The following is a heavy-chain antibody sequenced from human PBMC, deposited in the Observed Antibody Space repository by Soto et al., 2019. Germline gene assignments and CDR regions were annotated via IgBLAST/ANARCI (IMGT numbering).Heavy chain of an antibody. J-gene: IGHJ5*02. V-gene: IGHV3-23*01. CDR1: GFTFSSYA. D-gene: IGHD2-15*01. Sequence: GGSLRLSCAASGFTFSSYAMSWVRQAPGKGLEWVLAISGSGGSTYYADSVKGRFTISRDNSKNTLYLQMNSLRAEDTAVYYCAKDRHIVVVVAATGYNWFDPWGQGTLVTVSS. CDR3: AKDRHIVVVVAATGYNWFDP. CDR2: ISGSGGST.